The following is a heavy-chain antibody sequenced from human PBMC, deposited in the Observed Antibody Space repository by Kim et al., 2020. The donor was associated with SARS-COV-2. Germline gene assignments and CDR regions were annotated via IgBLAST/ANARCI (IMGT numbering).Heavy chain of an antibody. Sequence: SETLSLTCAVYGGSFSGYYWSWIRQPPGKGLEWIGEINHSGSTNYNPSLKSRVTISVDTSKNQFSLKLSSVTAADTAVYYCARGHLHPVVPAATAEGGFDYWGQGTLVTVSS. V-gene: IGHV4-34*01. CDR1: GGSFSGYY. CDR2: INHSGST. D-gene: IGHD2-2*01. J-gene: IGHJ4*02. CDR3: ARGHLHPVVPAATAEGGFDY.